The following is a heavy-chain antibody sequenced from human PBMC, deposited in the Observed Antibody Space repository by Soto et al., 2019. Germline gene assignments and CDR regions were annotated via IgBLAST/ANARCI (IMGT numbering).Heavy chain of an antibody. CDR3: AADPTYYDILTGHDAFDI. CDR2: IVVGSGNT. CDR1: GFTFSSSA. J-gene: IGHJ3*02. Sequence: SVKVSCKTPGFTFSSSAIRWVRQARGQRLEWIGWIVVGSGNTNYAQKFQERVTITRDMSTSTAYMELSSLRSEDTAVYYCAADPTYYDILTGHDAFDIWGQGTMVTVSS. D-gene: IGHD3-9*01. V-gene: IGHV1-58*02.